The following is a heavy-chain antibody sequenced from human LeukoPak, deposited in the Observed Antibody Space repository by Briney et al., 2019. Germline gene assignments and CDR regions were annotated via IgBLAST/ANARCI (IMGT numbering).Heavy chain of an antibody. D-gene: IGHD3-22*01. Sequence: GASVNVSCKASGYTFTGYYMHWVRQAPGQGLEWMGWINPNSGGTNYAQKFQGRVTMTRDTSISTAYMELSRLRSDDTAVYYCARDGSYDSSGYYVAFDIWGQGTMVTVSS. V-gene: IGHV1-2*02. J-gene: IGHJ3*02. CDR1: GYTFTGYY. CDR2: INPNSGGT. CDR3: ARDGSYDSSGYYVAFDI.